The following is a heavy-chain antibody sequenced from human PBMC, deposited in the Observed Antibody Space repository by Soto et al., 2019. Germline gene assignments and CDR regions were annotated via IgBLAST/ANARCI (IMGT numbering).Heavy chain of an antibody. Sequence: HPGGSLRLSCAASGFTFIRYSMNWVRQAPGKGLEWVSSISGGSSTIYYADSVKGRFTISRDNAKNSLYLQMNSLRAEDTAVYYCARDTAFDIWGQGTMVTVSS. CDR1: GFTFIRYS. J-gene: IGHJ3*02. CDR3: ARDTAFDI. CDR2: ISGGSSTI. V-gene: IGHV3-48*04.